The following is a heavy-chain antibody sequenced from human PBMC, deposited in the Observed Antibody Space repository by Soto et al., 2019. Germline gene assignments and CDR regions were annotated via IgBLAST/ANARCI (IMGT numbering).Heavy chain of an antibody. J-gene: IGHJ4*02. V-gene: IGHV3-73*02. Sequence: EVQLVESGGGLVQIGGSLKLSCVTSGLNFSGSAMHWARQVSGKGLEWVARIRSRPHNYATTYAASVEGRFTISRDDLKNTVYLQMNGLKTEDTALYYCTTERDFWGRGTLVTVSS. CDR2: IRSRPHNYAT. CDR3: TTERDF. CDR1: GLNFSGSA.